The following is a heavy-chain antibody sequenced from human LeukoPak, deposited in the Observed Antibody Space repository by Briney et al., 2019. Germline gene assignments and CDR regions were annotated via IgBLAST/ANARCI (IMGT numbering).Heavy chain of an antibody. CDR1: GFTFSSYA. V-gene: IGHV3-23*01. CDR3: ARVDRMATIRDY. CDR2: ISGSGGST. D-gene: IGHD5-24*01. J-gene: IGHJ4*02. Sequence: GGSLRLSCAASGFTFSSYAMSWVRQAPGKGLEWVSAISGSGGSTYYADSVKGRFTISRDNSKNTLYLQMNSLRAEDTAVYYCARVDRMATIRDYWGQGTLVTVSS.